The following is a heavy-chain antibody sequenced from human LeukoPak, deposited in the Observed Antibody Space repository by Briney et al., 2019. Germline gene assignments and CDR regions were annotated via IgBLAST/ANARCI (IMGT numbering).Heavy chain of an antibody. Sequence: PSQTLSLTCTVSGGSISSGGYYWSWIRQHPGEGLEWIGYIYYSGSTYYNPSLKSRVTISVDTSKNQFSLKLSSVTAADTAVYYCAREGRGGGYSYVDYWGQGTLVTVSS. CDR2: IYYSGST. CDR1: GGSISSGGYY. D-gene: IGHD5-18*01. CDR3: AREGRGGGYSYVDY. V-gene: IGHV4-31*03. J-gene: IGHJ4*02.